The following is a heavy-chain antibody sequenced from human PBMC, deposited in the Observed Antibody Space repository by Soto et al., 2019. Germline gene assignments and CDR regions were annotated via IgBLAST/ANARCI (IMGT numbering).Heavy chain of an antibody. J-gene: IGHJ4*02. CDR3: ARYRGDGSGSYYFTY. CDR2: MSYDGTNK. D-gene: IGHD3-10*01. Sequence: GGSLRLSCEASGSIFRNYAMHWVRQAPGKGLEWVAVMSYDGTNKYGDSVKGRFTISRDNSKDMVYLQVNSLRPEDTAVYYCARYRGDGSGSYYFTYWGQGTLVTVSS. V-gene: IGHV3-30-3*01. CDR1: GSIFRNYA.